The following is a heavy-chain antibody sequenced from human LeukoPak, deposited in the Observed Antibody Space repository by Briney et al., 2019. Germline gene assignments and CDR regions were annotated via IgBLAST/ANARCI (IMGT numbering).Heavy chain of an antibody. CDR3: AKAARPTTSYFDY. CDR2: IYNDGRT. V-gene: IGHV3-53*01. D-gene: IGHD2/OR15-2a*01. CDR1: GLTVSISY. J-gene: IGHJ4*02. Sequence: GGSLRLSCAASGLTVSISYMSWVRQAPGKGLEWVSVIYNDGRTYYADSVKSRFTISRDNSKNTLHFQMNGLRVEDTAVYYCAKAARPTTSYFDYWGQGTLVTVSS.